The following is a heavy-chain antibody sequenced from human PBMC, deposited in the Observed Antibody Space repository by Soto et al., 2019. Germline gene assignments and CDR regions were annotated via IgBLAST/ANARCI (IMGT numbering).Heavy chain of an antibody. CDR2: ISAYNGNT. J-gene: IGHJ3*02. D-gene: IGHD3-22*01. CDR3: ARVLGSSGYRKKDAFDI. CDR1: GYTFTSYG. Sequence: ASVKVSCKASGYTFTSYGISWVRQAPGQGLEWMGWISAYNGNTNYAQKLQGRVTMTTDTSTSTAYMELRSLRSGDTAVYYCARVLGSSGYRKKDAFDIWGQGTMVTV. V-gene: IGHV1-18*04.